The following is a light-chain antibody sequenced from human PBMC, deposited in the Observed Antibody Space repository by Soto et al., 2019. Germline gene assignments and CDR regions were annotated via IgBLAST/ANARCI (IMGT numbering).Light chain of an antibody. J-gene: IGKJ4*01. CDR3: QQYGSSPFT. Sequence: EFVLTQSPGTLSLSPGERATLSCRASQTVRNNYLAWYQQKPGQAPRLLIYDASSRATGIPDRFSGGGSGTDFTLSISRLEPEDFAMYYCQQYGSSPFTFGGGTKGDIK. CDR1: QTVRNNY. CDR2: DAS. V-gene: IGKV3-20*01.